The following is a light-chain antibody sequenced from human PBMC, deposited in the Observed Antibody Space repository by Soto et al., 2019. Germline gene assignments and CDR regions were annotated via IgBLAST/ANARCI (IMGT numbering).Light chain of an antibody. CDR2: DAS. CDR3: QQRSDWPST. J-gene: IGKJ4*01. CDR1: KSVSSY. Sequence: EIVLTQSPATLSLSPGERATLSCRASKSVSSYLALYQQKPGQAPRLLIYDASNRATVIPARFSGSGSGTDFTLTIISLEPDDFAVYYCQQRSDWPSTFGGGTKVQIK. V-gene: IGKV3-11*01.